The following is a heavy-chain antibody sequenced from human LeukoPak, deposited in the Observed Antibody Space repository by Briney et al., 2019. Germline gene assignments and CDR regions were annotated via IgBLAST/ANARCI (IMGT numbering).Heavy chain of an antibody. CDR3: ARELHHYDIFPTHLRHLNWFDP. D-gene: IGHD3-9*01. Sequence: EASVKVSCKASGYTFTVYYMHWVRQAPGQGLEWMGWINPNSGGTNYAQKFQGRVTMTRDTSISTAYMELSRLRSDDTAVYYCARELHHYDIFPTHLRHLNWFDPWGQGTMVTVSS. CDR1: GYTFTVYY. V-gene: IGHV1-2*02. CDR2: INPNSGGT. J-gene: IGHJ5*01.